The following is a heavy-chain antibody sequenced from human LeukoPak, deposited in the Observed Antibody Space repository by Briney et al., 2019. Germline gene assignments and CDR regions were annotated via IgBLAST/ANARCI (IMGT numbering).Heavy chain of an antibody. CDR3: TRSPRSGSNFEP. V-gene: IGHV4-4*02. CDR1: GDTIISTRW. J-gene: IGHJ5*02. CDR2: IYHSGST. Sequence: SGTLSLTCAVSGDTIISTRWWSWVRRPPGKGLEWIGEIYHSGSTNYNPSLKSRVTMSVDKSKNHFSLKVTSVTAADTAVYFCTRSPRSGSNFEPWGQGILVTVSS. D-gene: IGHD3-10*01.